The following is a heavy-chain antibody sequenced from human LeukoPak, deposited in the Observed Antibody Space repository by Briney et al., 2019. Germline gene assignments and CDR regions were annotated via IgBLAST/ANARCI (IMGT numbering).Heavy chain of an antibody. D-gene: IGHD3/OR15-3a*01. CDR3: ARDGHEGYWYFDL. V-gene: IGHV4-59*01. CDR1: GGSISSYY. J-gene: IGHJ2*01. Sequence: SETLSLTCTVSGGSISSYYWSWIRQPPGKGLEWIGYIYYSGSTNYNPSLKSRVTISVDTSKNQFSLKLSSVTAADTAVYYCARDGHEGYWYFDLWGRGTLVTVSS. CDR2: IYYSGST.